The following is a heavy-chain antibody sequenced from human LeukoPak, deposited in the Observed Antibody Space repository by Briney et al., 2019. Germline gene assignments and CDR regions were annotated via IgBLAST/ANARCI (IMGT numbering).Heavy chain of an antibody. V-gene: IGHV4-30-4*02. CDR3: ASTYYDFWSGYYGDHYYYGMDV. Sequence: SETLSLTCTVSGGSISSGDYYWSWIRQPPGKGLEWIGYIYYSGSTYYNPSLKSRVTISVDTSKNQFSLKLSSVTAADTAVYYCASTYYDFWSGYYGDHYYYGMDVWGQGTTVTVSS. J-gene: IGHJ6*02. CDR2: IYYSGST. D-gene: IGHD3-3*01. CDR1: GGSISSGDYY.